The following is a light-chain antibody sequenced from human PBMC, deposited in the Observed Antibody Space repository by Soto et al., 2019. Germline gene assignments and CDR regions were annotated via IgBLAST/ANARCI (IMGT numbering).Light chain of an antibody. CDR3: QQYGRSPPYT. Sequence: EIVLTQSPGTLSLSPGGRATLSCRASHSVSSSYLAWYQQKPGQAPRLLIYGASSRATGIPDRFSGSGSGTDSTLTSSRLEPADFAVYYCQQYGRSPPYTFGPRTKVDIK. V-gene: IGKV3-20*01. CDR1: HSVSSSY. J-gene: IGKJ3*01. CDR2: GAS.